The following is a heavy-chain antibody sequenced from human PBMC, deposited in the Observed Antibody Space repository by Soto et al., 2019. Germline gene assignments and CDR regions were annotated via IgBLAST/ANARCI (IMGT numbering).Heavy chain of an antibody. CDR3: AHIVVAGLGYYFDY. J-gene: IGHJ4*02. V-gene: IGHV2-5*02. CDR1: GISLITTSMA. D-gene: IGHD6-19*01. Sequence: QITVKESGPPLVKPTQTLTLTCTFSGISLITTSMAVAWIRQPPGTALEWLALIYWDDDKRYSPFLTSRLTIPKDTSKNQVVLTMSNMDPVDTARYYCAHIVVAGLGYYFDYWGQGTLVTVSS. CDR2: IYWDDDK.